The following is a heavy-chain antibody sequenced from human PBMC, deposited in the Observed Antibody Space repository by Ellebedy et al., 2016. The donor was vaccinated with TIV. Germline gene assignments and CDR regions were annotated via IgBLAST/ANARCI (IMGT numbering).Heavy chain of an antibody. V-gene: IGHV4-34*01. CDR3: ARTNYDSSGYHFDY. Sequence: SETLSLTCAVYGGSFSSYYWSWIRQPPGKGPEWIGEIYHSEATNYNPSLMSRVTISVDTSKNQFSLKLSSVTAADTAVYYCARTNYDSSGYHFDYWGRGTRVTVSS. J-gene: IGHJ4*02. D-gene: IGHD3-22*01. CDR2: IYHSEAT. CDR1: GGSFSSYY.